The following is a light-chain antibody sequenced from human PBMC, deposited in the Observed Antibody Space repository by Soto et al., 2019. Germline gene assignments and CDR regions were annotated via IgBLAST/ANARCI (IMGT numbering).Light chain of an antibody. V-gene: IGKV3-20*01. CDR1: QSINSKS. CDR2: NTS. CDR3: QQYGSSLSIT. J-gene: IGKJ5*01. Sequence: EIVLTQSPGTLSLSPGAGATVSCRVSQSINSKSLVWYQRKFGQAPRLLIYNTSSRATGIPDRFSGSGSGTDFTLTISRLEPEDFAVYYCQQYGSSLSITFGQGTRLEIK.